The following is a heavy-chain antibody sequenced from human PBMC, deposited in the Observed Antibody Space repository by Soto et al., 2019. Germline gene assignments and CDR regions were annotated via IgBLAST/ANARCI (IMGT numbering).Heavy chain of an antibody. J-gene: IGHJ5*02. CDR3: AREWAADRLDP. CDR1: GYTFTSYG. Sequence: GASVEVSCKASGYTFTSYGISWVRQAPGQGLEWMGWISAYNGNTNYAQKLQGRVTMTTDTSTSTAYMELRSLRSDDTAMYYCAREWAADRLDPWGQGTMVTVSS. V-gene: IGHV1-18*01. D-gene: IGHD6-13*01. CDR2: ISAYNGNT.